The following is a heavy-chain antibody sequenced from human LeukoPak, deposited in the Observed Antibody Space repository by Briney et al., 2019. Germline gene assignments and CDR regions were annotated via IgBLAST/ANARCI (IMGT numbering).Heavy chain of an antibody. J-gene: IGHJ4*02. Sequence: GGSLRLSCAASGFTFSSYAMSWVRQAPGKGLEWVSGIRAGGGSTYYADSVKGRFTISGDNSKNTLYLQLNSLTAEDTAVYYCAKYGDTRIITGAGHFDFWGQGTLVTVSS. CDR2: IRAGGGST. V-gene: IGHV3-23*01. CDR1: GFTFSSYA. D-gene: IGHD4-17*01. CDR3: AKYGDTRIITGAGHFDF.